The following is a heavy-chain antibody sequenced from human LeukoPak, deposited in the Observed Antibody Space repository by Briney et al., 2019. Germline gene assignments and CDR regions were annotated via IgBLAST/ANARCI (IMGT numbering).Heavy chain of an antibody. CDR3: AKVTYGSGTYGAFDS. CDR1: GFTFSSYA. J-gene: IGHJ4*02. V-gene: IGHV3-23*01. Sequence: PGGSLRLSCAASGFTFSSYAMSWVRQAPGKGLEWVSAISGSGGSTYYADSVEGRFTISRGNSKNTLYLQMNSLRAEDTAVYYCAKVTYGSGTYGAFDSWGQGTLVTVSS. CDR2: ISGSGGST. D-gene: IGHD3-10*01.